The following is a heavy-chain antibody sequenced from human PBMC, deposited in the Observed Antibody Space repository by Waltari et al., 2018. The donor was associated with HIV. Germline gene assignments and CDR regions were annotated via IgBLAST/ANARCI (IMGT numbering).Heavy chain of an antibody. J-gene: IGHJ4*02. CDR1: GFSFLSHW. D-gene: IGHD2-21*01. Sequence: EGPLVESGGGLVQPGESLRLSCAASGFSFLSHWMHWVRKPPGKGLVWVSRISPDGINTNCADSVKGRFTVSRDNAKDTLYLQMNSLRAEDTAVYYCARDGVIHGRDYWGQGTLVTVSS. CDR3: ARDGVIHGRDY. V-gene: IGHV3-74*01. CDR2: ISPDGINT.